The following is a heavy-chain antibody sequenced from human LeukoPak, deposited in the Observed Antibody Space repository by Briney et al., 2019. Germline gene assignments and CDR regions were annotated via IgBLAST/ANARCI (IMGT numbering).Heavy chain of an antibody. Sequence: GRSLRLSCAASGFTFSSYAMHWVRQAPGKGLEWVAVISYDGGNKYYADSVKGRFTISRDNSKNTLYLQMNSLRAEDTAVYYCATGIGYSSGGSCRDYFDYWGQGTLVTVSS. CDR3: ATGIGYSSGGSCRDYFDY. CDR1: GFTFSSYA. D-gene: IGHD2-15*01. CDR2: ISYDGGNK. V-gene: IGHV3-30*04. J-gene: IGHJ4*02.